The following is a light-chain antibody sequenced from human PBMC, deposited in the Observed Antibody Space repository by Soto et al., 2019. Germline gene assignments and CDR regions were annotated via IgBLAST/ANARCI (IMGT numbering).Light chain of an antibody. Sequence: QSALTQPASVSGSPGQSITISCTGTSSDVGGYNYVSWYQQHPGKAPKLMIYDVSNRPSGVSNRFSGPKSGNTASLTISGLQAEDEADYYCSSYTSSSTLGVFGTGTKVTV. V-gene: IGLV2-14*01. CDR1: SSDVGGYNY. CDR3: SSYTSSSTLGV. CDR2: DVS. J-gene: IGLJ1*01.